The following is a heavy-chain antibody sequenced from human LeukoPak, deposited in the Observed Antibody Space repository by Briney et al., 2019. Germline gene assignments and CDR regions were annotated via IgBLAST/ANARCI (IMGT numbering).Heavy chain of an antibody. V-gene: IGHV1-18*01. J-gene: IGHJ5*02. Sequence: GASVKVSCKASGYTFINYGISWVRQAPGQGLEWMGWTSAYNGNTNYAQKFQGRFTMTTDTSTSTVHMELWSLRSDDTAVYYCARDRGITMVRGVIKGNWFDPWGQGTLVTVSS. CDR3: ARDRGITMVRGVIKGNWFDP. CDR2: TSAYNGNT. CDR1: GYTFINYG. D-gene: IGHD3-10*01.